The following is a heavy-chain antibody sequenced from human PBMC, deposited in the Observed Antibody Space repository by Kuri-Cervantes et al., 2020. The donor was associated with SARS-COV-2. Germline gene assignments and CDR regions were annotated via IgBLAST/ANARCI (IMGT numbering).Heavy chain of an antibody. Sequence: GESLKISCTASGFIFSDYYMTWIRQAPGKGLEWVGRVRGKANNYATAYAASVKGRFTISRDDSKNMAYLQMHSLKTEDTAVYYCTTLIDYWGQGTLVTVSS. CDR2: VRGKANNYAT. CDR1: GFIFSDYY. CDR3: TTLIDY. V-gene: IGHV3-73*01. J-gene: IGHJ4*02.